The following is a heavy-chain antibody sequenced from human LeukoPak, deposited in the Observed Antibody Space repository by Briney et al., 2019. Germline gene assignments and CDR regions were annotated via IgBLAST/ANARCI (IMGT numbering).Heavy chain of an antibody. Sequence: PGGSLRLSCVASGFTLSDYWMTWVRQAPGKGREWVANIRHDGSEKYYVDSVKGRFTVSRDNAKNSLYLQLSSLRAEDTAVYYCARDAAPADTTYYYYGLDVWGHGTTVTVSS. CDR2: IRHDGSEK. D-gene: IGHD6-13*01. CDR1: GFTLSDYW. V-gene: IGHV3-7*01. J-gene: IGHJ6*02. CDR3: ARDAAPADTTYYYYGLDV.